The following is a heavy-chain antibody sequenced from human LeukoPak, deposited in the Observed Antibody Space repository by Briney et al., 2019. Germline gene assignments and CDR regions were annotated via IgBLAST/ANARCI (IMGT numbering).Heavy chain of an antibody. V-gene: IGHV3-11*01. Sequence: PGGSLRLSCAASGFSFSVDFMSWIRQAPGQRPEWVSYISHSGYTIQYADSVKGRFTISRDNAKNLLYLQMNSLRAEDTAVYYCARERGDIVAFWGQGTTVTVSS. J-gene: IGHJ6*02. CDR3: ARERGDIVAF. CDR1: GFSFSVDF. D-gene: IGHD2-15*01. CDR2: ISHSGYTI.